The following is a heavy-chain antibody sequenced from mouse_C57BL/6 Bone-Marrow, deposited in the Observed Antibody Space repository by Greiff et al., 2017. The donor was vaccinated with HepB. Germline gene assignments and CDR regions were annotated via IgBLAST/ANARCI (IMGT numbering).Heavy chain of an antibody. CDR1: GFTFSSYG. CDR3: ARQDDYDPDY. CDR2: ISSGGSYT. Sequence: EVKVVESGGDLVKPGGSLKLSCAASGFTFSSYGMSWVRQTPDKRLEWVATISSGGSYTYYPDSVKGRFTISRDNAKNTLYLQMSSLKSEDTAMYYCARQDDYDPDYWGQGTTLTVSS. D-gene: IGHD2-4*01. V-gene: IGHV5-6*01. J-gene: IGHJ2*01.